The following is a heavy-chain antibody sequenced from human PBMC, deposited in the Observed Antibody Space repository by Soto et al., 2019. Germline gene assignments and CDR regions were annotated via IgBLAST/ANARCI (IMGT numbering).Heavy chain of an antibody. CDR2: IYHSGSA. Sequence: QAQLQESGPGLAKPSETLSLTCTVSGGSVSSGNDHWSWIRQSPGNGLEWIGHIYHSGSANYNRSLKNRATISVDTPKNQFSLKLSSVTAADTAVYYCARESVQVGATVDWGQGTLVTVTS. CDR1: GGSVSSGNDH. J-gene: IGHJ4*02. V-gene: IGHV4-61*01. CDR3: ARESVQVGATVD. D-gene: IGHD1-26*01.